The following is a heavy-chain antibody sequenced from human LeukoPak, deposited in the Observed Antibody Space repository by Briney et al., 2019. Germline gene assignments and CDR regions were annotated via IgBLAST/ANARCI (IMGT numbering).Heavy chain of an antibody. CDR2: MNPNSGNT. CDR3: ATRQSSSWYYYYGMDV. D-gene: IGHD6-13*01. CDR1: GYTFTSYD. Sequence: GASVKVSCKASGYTFTSYDINWVRQATGQGLEWMGWMNPNSGNTGYAQEFQGRVTMTRNTSISTAYMELSSLRSEDTAVYYCATRQSSSWYYYYGMDVWGQGTTVTVSS. V-gene: IGHV1-8*01. J-gene: IGHJ6*02.